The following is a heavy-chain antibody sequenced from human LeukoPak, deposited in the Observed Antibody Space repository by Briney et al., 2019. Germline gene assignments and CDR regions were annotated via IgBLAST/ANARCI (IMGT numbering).Heavy chain of an antibody. J-gene: IGHJ4*02. Sequence: SETLSLTCTVSGSMYNYYWSWIRQPPGKGLEWIGYIHYNGITNYSPSLKSRVTMSLHTSKNQVSLKLNSVSAADTAVYYCARHISSGGTYAHFDYWGQGTLVTVSS. D-gene: IGHD1-26*01. CDR2: IHYNGIT. V-gene: IGHV4-59*08. CDR1: GSMYNYY. CDR3: ARHISSGGTYAHFDY.